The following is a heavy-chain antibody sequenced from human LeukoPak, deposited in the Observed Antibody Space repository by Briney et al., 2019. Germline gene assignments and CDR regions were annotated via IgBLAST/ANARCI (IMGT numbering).Heavy chain of an antibody. CDR2: IPYDGSNK. Sequence: GRSLRLSCAASGFTFSSYGMHWVRQAPGKGLEWVAVIPYDGSNKYYADSVKGRFTISRDNSKNTLYLQMNSLRAEDTAVYYCAKRIAAHESYWGQGTLVTVSS. CDR3: AKRIAAHESY. D-gene: IGHD6-6*01. CDR1: GFTFSSYG. V-gene: IGHV3-30*18. J-gene: IGHJ4*02.